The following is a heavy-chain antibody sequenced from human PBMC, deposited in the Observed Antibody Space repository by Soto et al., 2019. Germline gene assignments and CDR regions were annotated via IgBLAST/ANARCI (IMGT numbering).Heavy chain of an antibody. V-gene: IGHV5-51*01. J-gene: IGHJ6*02. CDR2: IYPGDSDT. Sequence: PGESLKISCKGSGYSFTSYWIGWVRQMPGKGLEWMGIIYPGDSDTRYSPSFQGQVTISADKSISTAYLQWSSLKASDTAMYYCARYYYDSSGLYSWVGYYGMDVWGQGTTVTVSS. CDR3: ARYYYDSSGLYSWVGYYGMDV. D-gene: IGHD3-22*01. CDR1: GYSFTSYW.